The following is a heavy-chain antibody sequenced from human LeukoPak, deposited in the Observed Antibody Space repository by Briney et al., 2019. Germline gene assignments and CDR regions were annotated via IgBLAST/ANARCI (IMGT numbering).Heavy chain of an antibody. D-gene: IGHD4-17*01. CDR2: INSDGSST. J-gene: IGHJ4*02. V-gene: IGHV3-74*01. CDR3: ARTSRDHYGDYVPFDY. Sequence: GGSLRLSCAASGFTFSSYWMHWVRQAPGKGLVWVSRINSDGSSTSYADSVKGRFTISRDNAKNTLYLQMSSLRAEDTAVYYCARTSRDHYGDYVPFDYWGQGTLVTVSS. CDR1: GFTFSSYW.